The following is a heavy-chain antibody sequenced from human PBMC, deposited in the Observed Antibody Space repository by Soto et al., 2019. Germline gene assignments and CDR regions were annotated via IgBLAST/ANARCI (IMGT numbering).Heavy chain of an antibody. CDR2: ITSDTATI. Sequence: PGGSLRLSCXASGFTFNIYSMNWVRQAPGKGLEWVSYITSDTATIHYADSVRGRFTISRDNAENSLFLQMNSLRDEDTAAYYSARSVAGHFDYWGQGALVTVPQ. CDR3: ARSVAGHFDY. J-gene: IGHJ4*02. V-gene: IGHV3-48*02. D-gene: IGHD6-19*01. CDR1: GFTFNIYS.